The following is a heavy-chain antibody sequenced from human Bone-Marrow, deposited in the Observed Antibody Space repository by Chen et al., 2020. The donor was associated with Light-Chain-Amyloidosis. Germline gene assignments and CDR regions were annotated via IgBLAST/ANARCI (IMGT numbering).Heavy chain of an antibody. Sequence: EVQLVASGGGLVQPGGPLRLTCAASGFTSGRYEMNWFRQAPGKGLESVSYISSSGSTIYYADSVKVRFTISRDNAKNSLYLQMNSLRAEDTAVYYCARVGSYDSSGYYFYYFDYWGQGTLVTVSS. V-gene: IGHV3-48*03. CDR1: GFTSGRYE. CDR2: ISSSGSTI. D-gene: IGHD3-22*01. J-gene: IGHJ4*02. CDR3: ARVGSYDSSGYYFYYFDY.